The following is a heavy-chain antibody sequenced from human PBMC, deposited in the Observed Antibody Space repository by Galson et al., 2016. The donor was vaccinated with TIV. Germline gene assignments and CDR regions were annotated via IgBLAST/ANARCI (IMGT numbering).Heavy chain of an antibody. Sequence: ETLSLTCSVSGVSITNYFWTWIRQPPGKGLEWIGYVYYTGSTNTIPSLTNSSPSFKSRVTVSLDTSKNQFSLRLNSVTARDTATYYCVRTAYWSGYADHWGQGTLVTVSS. CDR2: VYYTGSTNTIPSLT. CDR1: GVSITNYF. J-gene: IGHJ4*02. D-gene: IGHD3-3*01. V-gene: IGHV4-59*03. CDR3: VRTAYWSGYADH.